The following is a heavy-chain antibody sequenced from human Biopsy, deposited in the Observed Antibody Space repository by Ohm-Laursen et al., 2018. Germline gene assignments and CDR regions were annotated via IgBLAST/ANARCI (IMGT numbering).Heavy chain of an antibody. D-gene: IGHD4-11*01. CDR1: GGSMNNYY. CDR3: ARDSGILNYGNFKYYHYYGMDV. CDR2: IYYSVMT. V-gene: IGHV4-59*01. J-gene: IGHJ6*02. Sequence: SDTLSLTCSVSGGSMNNYYWNWIRRPPGKGLEWIGHIYYSVMTNYNPSLQSRVSISVDTSRNQVSLTLSSVTAADTAVYYCARDSGILNYGNFKYYHYYGMDVWGQGTKVTVSS.